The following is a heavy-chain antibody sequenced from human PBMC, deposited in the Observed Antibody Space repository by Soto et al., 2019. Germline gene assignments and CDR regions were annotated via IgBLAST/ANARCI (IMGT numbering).Heavy chain of an antibody. CDR2: ISGGGGST. Sequence: EVQLLESGGGLVQPGGSLRLSCAASGFTFSSYAMSWVRQAPGKGLEWVSAISGGGGSTYYADSVKGRFTISRDNSKNKLHRQMKSLRAEDTAEYYCAKGEGIYSPSYFDYWGQGTLVTVSS. CDR1: GFTFSSYA. D-gene: IGHD4-4*01. J-gene: IGHJ4*02. CDR3: AKGEGIYSPSYFDY. V-gene: IGHV3-23*01.